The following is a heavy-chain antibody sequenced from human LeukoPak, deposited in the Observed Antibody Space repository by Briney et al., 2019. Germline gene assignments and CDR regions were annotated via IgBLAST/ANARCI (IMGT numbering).Heavy chain of an antibody. CDR1: GFTFSSYA. J-gene: IGHJ1*01. CDR3: VKGQRYYDSSGYYSIEYFQH. V-gene: IGHV3-64D*09. Sequence: GGSLRLSCSASGFTFSSYAMHWVRQAPGRGLEYVSAISSNGGSTYYADSVKGRFTISRDNSKNTLYLQMSSLRAEDTAVYYCVKGQRYYDSSGYYSIEYFQHWGQGTLVTVSS. D-gene: IGHD3-22*01. CDR2: ISSNGGST.